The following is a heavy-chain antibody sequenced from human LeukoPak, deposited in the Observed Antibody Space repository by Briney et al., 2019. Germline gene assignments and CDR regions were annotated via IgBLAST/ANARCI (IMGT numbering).Heavy chain of an antibody. CDR2: IKQDGSEK. D-gene: IGHD4-17*01. CDR1: GITFSSYM. V-gene: IGHV3-7*01. J-gene: IGHJ3*02. Sequence: GGSLRLSCAASGITFSSYMLTWVRQAPGKGLEWVANIKQDGSEKYYVDSVEGRFSISRDNAKNSLYLQMNSLRAEDTAVYYCARDGLDYGDPVDAFDIWGQGTMVTVSS. CDR3: ARDGLDYGDPVDAFDI.